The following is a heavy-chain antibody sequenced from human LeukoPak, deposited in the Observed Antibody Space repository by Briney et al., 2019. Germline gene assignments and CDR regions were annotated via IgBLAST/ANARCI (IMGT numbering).Heavy chain of an antibody. J-gene: IGHJ4*02. CDR3: AGAPNQQYFDY. Sequence: PSETLSLTCTVSSGSITSYYWSWIRQPPGKGLEYIGHIYYTGTTDYNPSLKSRVTMLVDTSKSQFSLRLISVTASDTAVYFCAGAPNQQYFDYWGQGTLVAVSS. CDR1: SGSITSYY. CDR2: IYYTGTT. V-gene: IGHV4-59*01.